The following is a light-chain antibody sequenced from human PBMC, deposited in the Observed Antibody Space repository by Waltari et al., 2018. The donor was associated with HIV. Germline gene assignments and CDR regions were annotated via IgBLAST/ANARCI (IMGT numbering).Light chain of an antibody. CDR3: QQYYSTPPT. J-gene: IGKJ1*01. Sequence: DIVMTQSPDSLAVSLGERATINCKSCQTVLYSSNNKNYLAWYQQKPGQPPKLLIYWASTRESGVPDRFIGSGSGTDFTLTISSLQAEDVAVYYCQQYYSTPPTFGQGTKVEIK. V-gene: IGKV4-1*01. CDR2: WAS. CDR1: QTVLYSSNNKNY.